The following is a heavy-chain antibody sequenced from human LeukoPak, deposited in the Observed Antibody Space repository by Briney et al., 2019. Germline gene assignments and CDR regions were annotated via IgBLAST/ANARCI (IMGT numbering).Heavy chain of an antibody. CDR1: GYTFTSYA. CDR3: ARVSYYDSSGYYYDYWFDP. V-gene: IGHV1-69*13. CDR2: IIPISATA. Sequence: SVKVSCKASGYTFTSYAISWVRQAPGQGLEWMGGIIPISATANYAQKFQGRVTITADESTSTAYMELSSLRSEDTAVYYCARVSYYDSSGYYYDYWFDPWGQGTLVTVSS. J-gene: IGHJ5*02. D-gene: IGHD3-22*01.